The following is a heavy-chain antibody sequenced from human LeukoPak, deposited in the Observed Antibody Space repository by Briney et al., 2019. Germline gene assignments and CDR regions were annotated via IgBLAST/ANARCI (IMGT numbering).Heavy chain of an antibody. CDR2: IYYSGST. D-gene: IGHD6-13*01. CDR1: GVSISSYY. Sequence: PSETLSLTCTVSGVSISSYYWSWIRQLPGKGLEWIGYIYYSGSTNYNPSLKSRVTISVDTSKNQFSLKLSSVTAADTAVYYCARGGIAAAGFDYWGQGTLVTVSS. V-gene: IGHV4-59*01. J-gene: IGHJ4*02. CDR3: ARGGIAAAGFDY.